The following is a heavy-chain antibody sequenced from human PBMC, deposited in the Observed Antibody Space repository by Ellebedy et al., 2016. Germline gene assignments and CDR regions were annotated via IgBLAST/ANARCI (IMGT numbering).Heavy chain of an antibody. V-gene: IGHV3-7*01. Sequence: GGSLRLSXAASEFTFSSDWMTWVRQAPGKGLEWVATINRDGSEKYYVDSVKGRFTISRDNAKNSLYLQMNSLRAEDTAVYYCARVTYYDILTGTVFYGMDVWGQGTTVTVSS. CDR2: INRDGSEK. CDR3: ARVTYYDILTGTVFYGMDV. D-gene: IGHD3-9*01. CDR1: EFTFSSDW. J-gene: IGHJ6*02.